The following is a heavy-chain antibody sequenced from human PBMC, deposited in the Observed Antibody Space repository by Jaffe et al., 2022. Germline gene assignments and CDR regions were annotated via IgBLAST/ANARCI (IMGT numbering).Heavy chain of an antibody. Sequence: EVQLVESGGGLVQPGGSLRLSCAASGFTFSSYWMHWVRQAPGKGLVWVSRINSDGSSTSYADSVKGRFTISRDNAKNTLYLQMNSLRAEDTAVYYCARELRYFDWLLGDAFDIWGQGTMVTVSS. CDR1: GFTFSSYW. CDR2: INSDGSST. V-gene: IGHV3-74*01. J-gene: IGHJ3*02. D-gene: IGHD3-9*01. CDR3: ARELRYFDWLLGDAFDI.